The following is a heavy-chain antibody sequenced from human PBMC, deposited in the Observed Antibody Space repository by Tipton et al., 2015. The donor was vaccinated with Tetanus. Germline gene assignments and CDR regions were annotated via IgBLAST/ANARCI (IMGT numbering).Heavy chain of an antibody. CDR2: IHSSGST. D-gene: IGHD1-26*01. J-gene: IGHJ4*02. CDR3: ARDIEEVGATKYFDY. Sequence: TPSLTCTVSGGSISSFYWSWIRQPPGKGPEWIGQIHSSGSTNYIPSLKSRVTISLDTSKNQFSLRLTSVTAADTAVYYCARDIEEVGATKYFDYWGQGTLVTVSS. V-gene: IGHV4-59*01. CDR1: GGSISSFY.